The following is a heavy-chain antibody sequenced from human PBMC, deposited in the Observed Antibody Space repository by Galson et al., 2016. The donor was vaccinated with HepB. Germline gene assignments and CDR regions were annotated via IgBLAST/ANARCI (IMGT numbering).Heavy chain of an antibody. D-gene: IGHD3-10*01. J-gene: IGHJ4*02. Sequence: SVKVSCKASGYTFTSYFMHWVRQAPGKRLEWMGWISAGNGDTKYSQNFQGRVTITRDTSASTAYMELSSLRSEDTAVYYCTRGGGSGGYPFGYWGQGTLVTVSS. CDR2: ISAGNGDT. V-gene: IGHV1-3*01. CDR1: GYTFTSYF. CDR3: TRGGGSGGYPFGY.